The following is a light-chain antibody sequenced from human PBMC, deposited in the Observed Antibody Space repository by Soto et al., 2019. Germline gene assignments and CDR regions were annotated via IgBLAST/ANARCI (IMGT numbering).Light chain of an antibody. V-gene: IGLV1-47*01. Sequence: QSVLIQPPSASGTPGQRVTISCSGSSSNIGSNYVYWYQQLPGTAPKLLIYRNNQRPSGVPDRFSGSKSGTSASLAISGLRSEDEADYYCAAWDDSLSGSVFGTGTKVTVL. J-gene: IGLJ1*01. CDR3: AAWDDSLSGSV. CDR2: RNN. CDR1: SSNIGSNY.